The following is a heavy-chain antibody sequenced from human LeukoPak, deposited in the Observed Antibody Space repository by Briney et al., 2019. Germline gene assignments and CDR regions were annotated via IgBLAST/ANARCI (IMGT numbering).Heavy chain of an antibody. Sequence: GGSLRLSCAASGLTFSNYWMTWVRQAPGKGLEWVANIRQYGSEKYYVDSVKGRFTISRDNAKNSLYLQMNSLRAEDTAVYYCARSGPIDIWGQGTMVTVSS. CDR3: ARSGPIDI. J-gene: IGHJ3*02. V-gene: IGHV3-7*03. CDR1: GLTFSNYW. CDR2: IRQYGSEK. D-gene: IGHD6-25*01.